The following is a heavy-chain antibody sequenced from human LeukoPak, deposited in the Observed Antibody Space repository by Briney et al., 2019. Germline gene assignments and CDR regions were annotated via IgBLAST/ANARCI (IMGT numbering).Heavy chain of an antibody. CDR1: GFTFTYAW. CDR2: ISLTGLT. Sequence: GSLRLSCAASGFTFTYAWMSWVRQPPGQGLEWIGEISLTGLTHYNPSLESRVTVSLDKSKNQLSLNLTSVTAADTAVYYCSRENGAFSPFGYWGQGTLVTVLS. V-gene: IGHV4-4*02. CDR3: SRENGAFSPFGY. J-gene: IGHJ4*02. D-gene: IGHD2-8*01.